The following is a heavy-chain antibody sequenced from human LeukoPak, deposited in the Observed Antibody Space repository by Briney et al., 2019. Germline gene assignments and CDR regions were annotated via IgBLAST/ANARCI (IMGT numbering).Heavy chain of an antibody. Sequence: SETLSLTCTVSGGSITNPSYYWSWIRQPAGKGLEWMGRIYSSGSTNYNPSLKNRVTLSIDTSKNQFSLKVNAVTAADTAVYYCARGTSYGSGSYEYFDYWGQGTLVTVSS. J-gene: IGHJ4*02. CDR3: ARGTSYGSGSYEYFDY. V-gene: IGHV4-61*02. CDR2: IYSSGST. D-gene: IGHD3-10*01. CDR1: GGSITNPSYY.